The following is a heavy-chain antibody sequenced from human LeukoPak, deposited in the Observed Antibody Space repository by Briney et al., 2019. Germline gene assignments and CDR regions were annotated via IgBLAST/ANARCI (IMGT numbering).Heavy chain of an antibody. J-gene: IGHJ4*02. Sequence: SETLSLTCTVSGSSISSYYWSWIRQPPGKGLEWIGHIYYSGSTNYNPSLKSRVTISVDTSKNQFSLKLSSVTAADTAVYYCARNHEGSSWYMGYWGQGTLVTVSS. V-gene: IGHV4-59*01. D-gene: IGHD6-13*01. CDR2: IYYSGST. CDR1: GSSISSYY. CDR3: ARNHEGSSWYMGY.